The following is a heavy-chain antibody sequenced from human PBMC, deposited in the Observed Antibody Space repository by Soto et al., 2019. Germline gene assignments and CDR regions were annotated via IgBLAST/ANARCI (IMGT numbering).Heavy chain of an antibody. CDR2: ISGSGGST. D-gene: IGHD1-26*01. CDR3: AKPYSGSYRGRFDY. V-gene: IGHV3-23*01. Sequence: EVQLLESGGGLVQPGGSLRLSCAASGFTFSNYAMSWVRQAPGRGLEWVSGISGSGGSTYYADSVKGRFTVSRDNSKNPLYLQVNSLRVEDTAIYYCAKPYSGSYRGRFDYWGQGTLVTASS. J-gene: IGHJ4*02. CDR1: GFTFSNYA.